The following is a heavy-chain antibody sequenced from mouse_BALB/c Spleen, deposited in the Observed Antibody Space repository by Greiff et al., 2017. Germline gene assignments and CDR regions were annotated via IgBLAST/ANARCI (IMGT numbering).Heavy chain of an antibody. CDR2: ISSGGGNT. CDR1: GFTFSSYT. D-gene: IGHD1-2*01. Sequence: EVKLVESGGGLVKPGGSLKLSCAASGFTFSSYTMSWVRQTPEKRLEWVATISSGGGNTYYPDSVKGRFTISRDNAKNNLYLQMSSLRSEDTALYYCASASLLRPYYYAMDYWGQGTSVTVSS. J-gene: IGHJ4*01. CDR3: ASASLLRPYYYAMDY. V-gene: IGHV5-9*03.